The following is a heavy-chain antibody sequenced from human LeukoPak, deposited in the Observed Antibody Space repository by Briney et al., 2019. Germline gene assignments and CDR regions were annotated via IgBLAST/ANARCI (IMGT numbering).Heavy chain of an antibody. J-gene: IGHJ4*02. CDR2: IYYSGST. Sequence: PSETLSLTCTVSGGSISSSSYYWGWIRQPPGEGLEWIGSIYYSGSTYYNPSLKSRVTISVDTSKNQFSLKLSSVTAADTAVYYCARQKSRSIRYFDWLPPDYWGQGTLVTVSS. V-gene: IGHV4-39*07. CDR1: GGSISSSSYY. CDR3: ARQKSRSIRYFDWLPPDY. D-gene: IGHD3-9*01.